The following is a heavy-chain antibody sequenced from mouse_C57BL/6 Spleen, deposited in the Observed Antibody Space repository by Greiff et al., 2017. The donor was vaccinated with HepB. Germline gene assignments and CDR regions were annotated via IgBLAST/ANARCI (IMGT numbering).Heavy chain of an antibody. CDR3: ASYGNYVGYAMDY. CDR2: IYPRSGNT. D-gene: IGHD2-1*01. V-gene: IGHV1-81*01. CDR1: GYTFTSYG. Sequence: VQLQQSGAELARPGASVKLSCKASGYTFTSYGISWVKQRTGQGLEWIGEIYPRSGNTYYNEKFKGKATLTADKSSSTAYMELRSLTSEDSAVYFCASYGNYVGYAMDYWGQGTSVTVSS. J-gene: IGHJ4*01.